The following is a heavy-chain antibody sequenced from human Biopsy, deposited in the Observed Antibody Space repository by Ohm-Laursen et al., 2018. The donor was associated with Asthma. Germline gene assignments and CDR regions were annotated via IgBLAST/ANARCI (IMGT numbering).Heavy chain of an antibody. CDR1: GDSFSNYA. Sequence: GSSVKVSCKASGDSFSNYAISWVRQAPGQGLEWMGGLIPVLGTPDHAQNFQGRVTLTADKSTSTAYMELSSLRSEDTAVYYCATDHCSALWAGVSTDNCYFEYWGQGTTATVSS. CDR2: LIPVLGTP. D-gene: IGHD3-10*02. J-gene: IGHJ4*03. V-gene: IGHV1-69*06. CDR3: ATDHCSALWAGVSTDNCYFEY.